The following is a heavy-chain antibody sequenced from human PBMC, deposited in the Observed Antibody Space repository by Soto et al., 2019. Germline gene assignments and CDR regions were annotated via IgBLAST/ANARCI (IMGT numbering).Heavy chain of an antibody. V-gene: IGHV4-34*01. Sequence: SETLSLTCAVYGGSFSGYYWSWIRQPPGKGLEWIGEINHSGSTNYNPSLKSRVTISVDTSKNQFSLKLSSVTAADTAVYYCARGGGAENVEDIVVVVAATRAFRGYFDYWGQGTLVTVSS. D-gene: IGHD2-15*01. CDR2: INHSGST. CDR3: ARGGGAENVEDIVVVVAATRAFRGYFDY. J-gene: IGHJ4*02. CDR1: GGSFSGYY.